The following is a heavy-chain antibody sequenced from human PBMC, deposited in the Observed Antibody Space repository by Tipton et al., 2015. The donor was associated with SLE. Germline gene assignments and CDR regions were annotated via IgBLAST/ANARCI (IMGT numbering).Heavy chain of an antibody. J-gene: IGHJ6*02. CDR2: ISGSGGGT. CDR1: GFTFSSYA. CDR3: AREITLGGMDV. V-gene: IGHV3-23*01. Sequence: GSLRLSCAASGFTFSSYAMTWVRQAPGKGLEWVSGISGSGGGTYYADSVKGRFTISRDTSKNTLYLQMNSLRAEDTAVYYCAREITLGGMDVWGQGTTVTVSS. D-gene: IGHD3-16*01.